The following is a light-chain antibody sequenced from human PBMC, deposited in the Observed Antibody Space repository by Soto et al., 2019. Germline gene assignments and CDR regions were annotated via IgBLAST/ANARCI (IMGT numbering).Light chain of an antibody. CDR3: QQRSNFLT. J-gene: IGKJ4*01. Sequence: IVLTQSPGTLSLSPGERATLSCRASQGVSSTYLAWYQQKPGQAPRLLIYDASNRATGIPARFSGSGSGTDFTLTISSLEPEDFAVYYCQQRSNFLTFGGGTKVDIK. CDR1: QGVSSTY. V-gene: IGKV3-11*01. CDR2: DAS.